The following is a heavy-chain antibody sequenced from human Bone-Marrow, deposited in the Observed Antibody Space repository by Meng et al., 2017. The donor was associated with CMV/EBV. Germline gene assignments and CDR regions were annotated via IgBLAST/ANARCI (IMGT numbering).Heavy chain of an antibody. CDR3: ARWSRGYSGYGAIID. D-gene: IGHD5-12*01. J-gene: IGHJ4*02. V-gene: IGHV3-23*01. Sequence: GGSLRLSCAASGFTFTSYAMSWVRQAPGKGLEWVSAISGSGDSTYYADSVKGRFTISRDNSKNTLIVQMNSLRAEDTALYYYARWSRGYSGYGAIIDWGQGTRVTVSS. CDR1: GFTFTSYA. CDR2: ISGSGDST.